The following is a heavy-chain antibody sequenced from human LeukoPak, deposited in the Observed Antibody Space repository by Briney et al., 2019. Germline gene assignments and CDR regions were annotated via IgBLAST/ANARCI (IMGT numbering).Heavy chain of an antibody. Sequence: SETLSLTCTVSGGSISSYYWSWIRQPPGKGLELIGYIYYSGSTTNYNPSLKSRVTISVDTSKNQFSLKLSSVTAVDTAVYYCARLNSIAASYYMDVWGKGTTVTVSS. CDR3: ARLNSIAASYYMDV. CDR1: GGSISSYY. J-gene: IGHJ6*03. D-gene: IGHD6-6*01. V-gene: IGHV4-59*01. CDR2: IYYSGSTT.